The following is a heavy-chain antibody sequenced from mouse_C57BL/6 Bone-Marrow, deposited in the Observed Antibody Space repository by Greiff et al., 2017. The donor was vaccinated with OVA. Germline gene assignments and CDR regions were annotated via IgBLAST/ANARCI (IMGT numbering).Heavy chain of an antibody. CDR2: ISYSGST. CDR1: GYSITSGYD. V-gene: IGHV3-1*01. J-gene: IGHJ2*01. Sequence: EVKLMESGPGMVKPSQSLSLTCTVTGYSITSGYDWHWIRHFPGNKLEWMGYISYSGSTNYNPSLKSRISITHDTSKNHFFLKLNTVTTEDTATYYCARGGVNWDFDYWGQGTTLTVSS. CDR3: ARGGVNWDFDY. D-gene: IGHD4-1*01.